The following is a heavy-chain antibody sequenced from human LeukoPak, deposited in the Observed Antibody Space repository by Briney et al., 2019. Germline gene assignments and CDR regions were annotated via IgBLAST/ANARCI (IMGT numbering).Heavy chain of an antibody. J-gene: IGHJ6*02. CDR3: ARDRVQLWNYGMDV. CDR1: GFTFSSYA. CDR2: ISYDGNNK. V-gene: IGHV3-30-3*01. Sequence: GRSLRLSCAASGFTFSSYAMHWVRQAPGKGLEWVAVISYDGNNKYYADSVKGRFTISRDNSKNTLYLQMNSLRAEDTAVYYCARDRVQLWNYGMDVWGQGTTVPVSS. D-gene: IGHD5-18*01.